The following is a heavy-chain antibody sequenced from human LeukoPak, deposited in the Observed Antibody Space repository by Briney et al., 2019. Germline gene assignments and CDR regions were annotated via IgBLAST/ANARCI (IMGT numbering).Heavy chain of an antibody. J-gene: IGHJ4*02. V-gene: IGHV3-23*01. Sequence: TGGSLRLSCAASGFTFSTYAMTWVRLAPGRGLEWISAISGSGGSTYYADSVKGRFTISRDNSKNALYLQMNSLRAEDTAVYYCAKDSKIVATIINYWGQGTLVTVSS. CDR1: GFTFSTYA. CDR2: ISGSGGST. D-gene: IGHD5-12*01. CDR3: AKDSKIVATIINY.